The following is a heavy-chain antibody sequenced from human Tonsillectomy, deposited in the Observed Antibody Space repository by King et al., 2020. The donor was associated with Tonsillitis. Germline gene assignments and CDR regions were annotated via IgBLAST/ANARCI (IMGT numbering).Heavy chain of an antibody. D-gene: IGHD2-15*01. V-gene: IGHV4-39*01. J-gene: IGHJ4*02. CDR3: ARQMIRYCSGGSCYLDS. Sequence: QLQESGPGLVKPSETLSLTCTVSGGSISSSSYYWGWIRQPPGKGLEWIGSIYYSGSTYYNPSLKSRVTISVDTSKNQFSLKLSSVTAADTAVYYCARQMIRYCSGGSCYLDSWGQGTLVTVSS. CDR1: GGSISSSSYY. CDR2: IYYSGST.